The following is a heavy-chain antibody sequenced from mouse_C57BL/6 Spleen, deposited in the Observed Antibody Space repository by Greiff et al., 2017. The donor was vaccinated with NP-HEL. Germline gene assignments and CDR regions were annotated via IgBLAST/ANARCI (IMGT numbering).Heavy chain of an antibody. J-gene: IGHJ2*01. D-gene: IGHD2-2*01. Sequence: QVQLQQSGPELVKPGASVKISCKASGYSFTSYYIHWVKQRPGQGLEWLGWIYPGSGNTKYNEKFKGKATMTADTSSSTAYMQLSSLTSEDSAVYSCARAGLRLGDDFDYWGQGTTLTVSS. V-gene: IGHV1-66*01. CDR1: GYSFTSYY. CDR2: IYPGSGNT. CDR3: ARAGLRLGDDFDY.